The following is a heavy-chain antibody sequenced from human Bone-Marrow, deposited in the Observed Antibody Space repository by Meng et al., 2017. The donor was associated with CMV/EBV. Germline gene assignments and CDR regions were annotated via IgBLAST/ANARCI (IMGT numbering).Heavy chain of an antibody. CDR2: IRYDGSNK. CDR1: GFTFSSYG. CDR3: AKDQRGLYGSFYEYYFDY. Sequence: GESLKISCAASGFTFSSYGMHWVRQAPGKGLEWVAFIRYDGSNKYYADSVKGRFTISRDNSKNTLYLQMNSLRAEDTAVYYCAKDQRGLYGSFYEYYFDYWGQGTLVTVSS. J-gene: IGHJ4*02. D-gene: IGHD3-10*01. V-gene: IGHV3-30*02.